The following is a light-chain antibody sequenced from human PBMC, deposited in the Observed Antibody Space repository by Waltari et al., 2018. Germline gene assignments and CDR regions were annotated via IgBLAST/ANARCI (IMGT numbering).Light chain of an antibody. Sequence: EIVLTQSPGTLSLSPGERATLSCRASQSVRSSYLAWYQQKPGQAPRLLIYGASSRATGIPDRISGSGSGTDFTLTLSSLEPEDFAVYYCQQHGTSPFTFGQGTEVEIK. J-gene: IGKJ2*01. V-gene: IGKV3-20*01. CDR3: QQHGTSPFT. CDR1: QSVRSSY. CDR2: GAS.